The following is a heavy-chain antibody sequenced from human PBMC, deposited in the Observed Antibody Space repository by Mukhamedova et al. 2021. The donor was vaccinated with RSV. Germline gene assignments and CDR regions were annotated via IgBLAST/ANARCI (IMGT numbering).Heavy chain of an antibody. V-gene: IGHV1-2*02. CDR3: AGSGITGTSGIDP. CDR2: INPNSGGT. D-gene: IGHD1-7*01. J-gene: IGHJ5*02. Sequence: EYMGWINPNSGGTKYAQKFQGRVTMTRDTSIITAYMELSRLRSDDTAVYYCAGSGITGTSGIDPWGQGTLVTVSS.